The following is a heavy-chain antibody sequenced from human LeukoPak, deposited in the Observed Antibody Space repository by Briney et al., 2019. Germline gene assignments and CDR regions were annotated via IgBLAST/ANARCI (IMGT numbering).Heavy chain of an antibody. Sequence: SETLSLTCAVSGGSISSGGYYWSWIRQHPGKGLEWIGYIYYSGSTYYNPSLKSRVTISVDTSKNQFSLKLSSVTAADTAVYYCAREVRSNRRADYWGQGTLVTVSS. V-gene: IGHV4-31*11. CDR1: GGSISSGGYY. CDR2: IYYSGST. J-gene: IGHJ4*02. D-gene: IGHD1-14*01. CDR3: AREVRSNRRADY.